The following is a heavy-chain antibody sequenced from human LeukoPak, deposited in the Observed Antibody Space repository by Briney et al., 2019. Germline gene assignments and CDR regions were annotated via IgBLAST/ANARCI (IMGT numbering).Heavy chain of an antibody. Sequence: GGSLRLSCAASGFTFSSYGMHWVRQAPGKGLEWVAFIRYDGSNKYYADSVKGRFTISRDNSKNTLYLQMNSLRAEGTAVYYCAKDATITMVRGVINWFDPWGQGTLVTVSS. CDR1: GFTFSSYG. CDR2: IRYDGSNK. V-gene: IGHV3-30*02. D-gene: IGHD3-10*01. J-gene: IGHJ5*02. CDR3: AKDATITMVRGVINWFDP.